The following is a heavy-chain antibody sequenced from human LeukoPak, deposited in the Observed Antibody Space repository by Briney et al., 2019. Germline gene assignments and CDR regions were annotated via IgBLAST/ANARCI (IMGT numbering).Heavy chain of an antibody. CDR1: GGTFSSYA. Sequence: SVKVSCKASGGTFSSYAISWVRQAPGQGLEWMGGIIPIFGAANYAQKFQGRVTITADESTSTAYMELSSLRPEDTAVYYCARGDNWNDPFDYWGQGTLVTVSS. V-gene: IGHV1-69*13. CDR2: IIPIFGAA. J-gene: IGHJ4*02. CDR3: ARGDNWNDPFDY. D-gene: IGHD1-20*01.